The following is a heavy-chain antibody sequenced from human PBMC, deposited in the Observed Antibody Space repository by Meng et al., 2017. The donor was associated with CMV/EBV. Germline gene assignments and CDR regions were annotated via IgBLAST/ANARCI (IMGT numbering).Heavy chain of an antibody. Sequence: QVQLVGSGPGPVKPSQTLSLTCNVSGGSISSGDYYWSWIRQPPGKGLEWIGYIYYSGSTYYNPSLKSRVTISVDTSKNQFSLKLSSVTAADTAVYYCARAAPDYYDSSGPPDYWGQGTLVTVSS. D-gene: IGHD3-22*01. CDR3: ARAAPDYYDSSGPPDY. J-gene: IGHJ4*02. CDR1: GGSISSGDYY. CDR2: IYYSGST. V-gene: IGHV4-30-4*08.